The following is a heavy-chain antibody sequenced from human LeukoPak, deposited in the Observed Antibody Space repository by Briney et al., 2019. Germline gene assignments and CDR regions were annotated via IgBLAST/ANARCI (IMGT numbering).Heavy chain of an antibody. V-gene: IGHV3-23*01. CDR1: GFTFSSYA. CDR3: AKDLYYYDSSGYLGYFDY. Sequence: GGSLRLSCAASGFTFSSYAMSWVRQAPGKGLEWVAAISGGGGSTYYADSVKGRFTISRDNSKNTLYLQMNSLRAGDTAVYYCAKDLYYYDSSGYLGYFDYWGQGTLVTVSS. J-gene: IGHJ4*02. D-gene: IGHD3-22*01. CDR2: ISGGGGST.